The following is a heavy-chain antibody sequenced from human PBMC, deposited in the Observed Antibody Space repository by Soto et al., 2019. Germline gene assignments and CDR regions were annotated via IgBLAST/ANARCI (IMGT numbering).Heavy chain of an antibody. J-gene: IGHJ4*02. V-gene: IGHV5-51*01. D-gene: IGHD6-6*01. Sequence: PGESLKISCKHSGFNFPTFWIAWVRQMPGKGLEWMGTIYPDDSDTRYSPSFQGQVTISADKSIDTAYLQGNSLKASDSAMYYCARDGPSSSSSFDYWGQGTLVTVSS. CDR2: IYPDDSDT. CDR3: ARDGPSSSSSFDY. CDR1: GFNFPTFW.